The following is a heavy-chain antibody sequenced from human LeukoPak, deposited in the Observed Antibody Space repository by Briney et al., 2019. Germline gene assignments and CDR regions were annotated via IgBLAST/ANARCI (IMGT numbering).Heavy chain of an antibody. CDR3: ARGAAYYSGSGSLGY. D-gene: IGHD3-10*01. CDR1: GFTFSSYS. V-gene: IGHV3-48*04. Sequence: GGSLRLSCAASGFTFSSYSMNWVRQAPGKGLEWVSYISSSSSTIYYADSVKGRFTISRDNAKNSLYLQMNSLRAEDTAVYYCARGAAYYSGSGSLGYWGQGTLVTVSS. J-gene: IGHJ4*02. CDR2: ISSSSSTI.